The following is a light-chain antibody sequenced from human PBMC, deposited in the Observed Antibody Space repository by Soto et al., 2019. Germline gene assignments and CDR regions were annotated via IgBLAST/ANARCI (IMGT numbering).Light chain of an antibody. CDR2: GPT. CDR3: HSYDLSLRGSGV. CDR1: RANSAAGFD. Sequence: SRANSAAGFDVHWSQQLTGAAPNLLIYGPTTRPSGVPDRFSGSKSDTSASLAITGLQAADEADYYCHSYDLSLRGSGVFGPGTKVTVL. J-gene: IGLJ1*01. V-gene: IGLV1-40*01.